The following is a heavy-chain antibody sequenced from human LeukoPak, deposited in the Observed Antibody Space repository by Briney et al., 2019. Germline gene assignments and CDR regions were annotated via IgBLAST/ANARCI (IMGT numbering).Heavy chain of an antibody. CDR2: ISSGGGST. J-gene: IGHJ4*02. CDR3: ASASESRTDTAMATDY. D-gene: IGHD5-18*01. V-gene: IGHV3-23*01. CDR1: GFTFSNYW. Sequence: GGSLRLSCAASGFTFSNYWMHWVRQAPGKGLVWVSAISSGGGSTYYAHSVKGRFTISRDNSKNTLYLQMNSLRAEDTAVYYCASASESRTDTAMATDYWGQGTLVTVSS.